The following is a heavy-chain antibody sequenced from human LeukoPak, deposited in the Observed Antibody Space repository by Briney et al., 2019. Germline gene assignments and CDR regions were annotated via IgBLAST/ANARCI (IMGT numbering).Heavy chain of an antibody. D-gene: IGHD5-24*01. J-gene: IGHJ4*02. CDR2: ISYDGSNK. CDR1: GFTFSSYG. Sequence: GGSLRLSCAASGFTFSSYGMHWVRQAPGKGLEWVAVISYDGSNKYYADSVKGRFTISRDNSKNTLYLQMNSLRAEDTAVYYCTREMTTITPRGYWGQGTLVTVSS. V-gene: IGHV3-30*03. CDR3: TREMTTITPRGY.